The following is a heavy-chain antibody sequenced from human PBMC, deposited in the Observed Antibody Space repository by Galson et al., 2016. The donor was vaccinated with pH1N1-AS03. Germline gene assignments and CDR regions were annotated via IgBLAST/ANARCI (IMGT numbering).Heavy chain of an antibody. D-gene: IGHD3-10*01. CDR1: GYSFTNYW. J-gene: IGHJ6*02. Sequence: QSGAEVKKPGESLKISCQGSGYSFTNYWIGWVRQMPGKGLEWMGIVYLDDSDTRYSPSFQGQVTISADKSISTAYLQWSSLKASDTAVYYCASRSSVLYSYGSDVWGQGTTVIVSS. CDR2: VYLDDSDT. V-gene: IGHV5-51*01. CDR3: ASRSSVLYSYGSDV.